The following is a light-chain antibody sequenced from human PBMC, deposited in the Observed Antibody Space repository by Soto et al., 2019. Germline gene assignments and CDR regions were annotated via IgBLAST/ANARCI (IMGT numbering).Light chain of an antibody. Sequence: QSALTQPASVSGSPGQSITIACTGTSTDVGGYNYVSWYQHYPGKAPKLVIYDVSSRPPGVSNRFSGSKSGNTASLTISGLQAEDEADYFCCSYSSGSSLLFGGGTKLTVL. CDR3: CSYSSGSSLL. CDR2: DVS. J-gene: IGLJ2*01. V-gene: IGLV2-14*03. CDR1: STDVGGYNY.